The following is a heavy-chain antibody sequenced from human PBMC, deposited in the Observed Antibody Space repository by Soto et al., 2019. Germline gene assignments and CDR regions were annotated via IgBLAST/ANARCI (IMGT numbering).Heavy chain of an antibody. V-gene: IGHV3-23*01. CDR1: GFTFSDYA. J-gene: IGHJ4*02. Sequence: EVHLSESGGGVVQPGGSLRLSCVVSGFTFSDYAMDWVRQAPGKGLEWVSEISATGGTTNYADSVKGRYTISRDNSNNPLYLQLTPLRAEDTAMFYCAKASSAWYGSKNYYFDSWGQGALVTVSS. D-gene: IGHD6-19*01. CDR2: ISATGGTT. CDR3: AKASSAWYGSKNYYFDS.